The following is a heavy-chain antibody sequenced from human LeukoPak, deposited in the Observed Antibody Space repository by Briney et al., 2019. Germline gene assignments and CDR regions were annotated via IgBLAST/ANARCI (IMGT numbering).Heavy chain of an antibody. Sequence: SVKVSCKASGGTFTNYAINWVRQAPGQGLEWMGRIIPILDVTNYAQKFQGRVTITADQSTRTAYMELSSRRSEATAVHYTTRGGGVDILTGFQYWGQGTLVTVSS. V-gene: IGHV1-69*04. CDR1: GGTFTNYA. CDR2: IIPILDVT. CDR3: TRGGGVDILTGFQY. D-gene: IGHD3-9*01. J-gene: IGHJ4*02.